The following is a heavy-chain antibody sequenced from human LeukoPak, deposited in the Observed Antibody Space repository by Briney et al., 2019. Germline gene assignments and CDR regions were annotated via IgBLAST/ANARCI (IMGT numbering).Heavy chain of an antibody. J-gene: IGHJ4*02. Sequence: SETLSLTCSVSGGSINRYYFSWIRQPAGKGLEWIGRIYSNGSPDYNPSLKSRVTMSVDTSKNQFSLKLSSVTAADTAVYYCARESSYGDWGQGTLVTVSS. V-gene: IGHV4-4*07. D-gene: IGHD3-16*01. CDR3: ARESSYGD. CDR1: GGSINRYY. CDR2: IYSNGSP.